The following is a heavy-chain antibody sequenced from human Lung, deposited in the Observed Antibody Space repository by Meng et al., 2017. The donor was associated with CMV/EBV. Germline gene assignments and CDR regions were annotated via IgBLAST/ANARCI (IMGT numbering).Heavy chain of an antibody. Sequence: SVXVSXXASGYTFTGYYMHWVRQAPGQGLEWMGWINPNSGGTNYAQKFQGRVTMTRDTSTSTAYMELSRLRSDDTAVYYCARGVNYDILTGPWGQGTLVTVSS. CDR3: ARGVNYDILTGP. J-gene: IGHJ5*02. D-gene: IGHD3-9*01. V-gene: IGHV1-2*02. CDR1: GYTFTGYY. CDR2: INPNSGGT.